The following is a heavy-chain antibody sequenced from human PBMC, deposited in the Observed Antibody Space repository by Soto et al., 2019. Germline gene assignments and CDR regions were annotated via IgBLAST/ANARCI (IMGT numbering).Heavy chain of an antibody. CDR1: GFTFSSYG. CDR3: ARGAVYDSPRAFDI. V-gene: IGHV3-33*01. CDR2: IWYDGSNK. D-gene: IGHD3-22*01. Sequence: GGSLRLSCAASGFTFSSYGMHWVRQAPGKGLEWVAVIWYDGSNKYYADSVKGRFTISRDNSKNTLYLQMNSLRAEDTAVYYRARGAVYDSPRAFDIWGQGTMVTVSS. J-gene: IGHJ3*02.